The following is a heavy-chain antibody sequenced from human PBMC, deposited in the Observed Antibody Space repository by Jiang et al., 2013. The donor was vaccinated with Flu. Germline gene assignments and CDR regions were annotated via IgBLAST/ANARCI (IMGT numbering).Heavy chain of an antibody. CDR3: ARVSLAQTGYRYWYFDL. D-gene: IGHD3-9*01. J-gene: IGHJ2*01. V-gene: IGHV1-69*10. Sequence: SGAEVKKPGSSVKVSCKASGGIFSSYGFSWVRQAPGQGLEWMGGVIPILDTANYAQKFRARVTITADKSTTTTYMELSSLRSEDTAVYYCARVSLAQTGYRYWYFDLWGLAPWSLSP. CDR2: VIPILDTA. CDR1: GGIFSSYG.